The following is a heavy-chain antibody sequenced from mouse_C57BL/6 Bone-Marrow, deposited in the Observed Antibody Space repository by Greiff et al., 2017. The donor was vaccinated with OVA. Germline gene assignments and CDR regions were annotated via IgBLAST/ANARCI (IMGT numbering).Heavy chain of an antibody. CDR1: GYTFTDYY. D-gene: IGHD4-1*01. CDR3: ARSLTGTSFAY. Sequence: VQLKESGPVLVKPGASVKMSCKASGYTFTDYYMNWVKQSHGKSLEWIGVINPYNGGTSYNQKFKGKATLTVDKSSSTAYMELNSLTSEDSAVYYCARSLTGTSFAYWGQGTLVTVSA. CDR2: INPYNGGT. J-gene: IGHJ3*01. V-gene: IGHV1-19*01.